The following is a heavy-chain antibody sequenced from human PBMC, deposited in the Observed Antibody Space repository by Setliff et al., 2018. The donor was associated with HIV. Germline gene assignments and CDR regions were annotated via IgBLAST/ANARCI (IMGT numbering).Heavy chain of an antibody. CDR3: ARNVPGILPRWVGFDP. CDR2: INPDSGGT. Sequence: ASVKVSCKASGYTFTGYYMHWVRQAPGQGLEWMGWINPDSGGTNLAQKFLGRVTLTRDTSISTAYMELSRLRSDDTAVYCCARNVPGILPRWVGFDPWGQGTLVTVSS. J-gene: IGHJ5*02. V-gene: IGHV1-2*02. D-gene: IGHD1-20*01. CDR1: GYTFTGYY.